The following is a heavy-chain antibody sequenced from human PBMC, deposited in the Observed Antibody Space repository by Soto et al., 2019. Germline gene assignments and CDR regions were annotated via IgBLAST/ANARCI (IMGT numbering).Heavy chain of an antibody. CDR3: ARVSENCSSTSRRSMSYYYYGMDV. CDR1: GGSISSYY. J-gene: IGHJ6*02. V-gene: IGHV4-59*01. Sequence: SETLSLTCTVSGGSISSYYWSWIRQPPGKGLEWIGYIYYSGSTNYNPSLKSRVTISVDTSKNQFSLKLSSLTAADTAVYYCARVSENCSSTSRRSMSYYYYGMDVWGQGTTVTVSS. D-gene: IGHD2-2*01. CDR2: IYYSGST.